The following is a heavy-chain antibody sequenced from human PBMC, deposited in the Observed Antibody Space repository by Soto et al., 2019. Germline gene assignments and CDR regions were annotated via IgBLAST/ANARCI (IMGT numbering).Heavy chain of an antibody. CDR2: ISYDGSNK. D-gene: IGHD3-22*01. CDR1: GFTFSSYA. Sequence: QVQLVESGGGVVQPGRSLRLSCVASGFTFSSYAMHWVRQAPGKGLEWVAVISYDGSNKYYADSVKGRFTISRDNSKNTLYLQMNSLRAEDTAVYYCARGGGGPIVVVITAVADYWGQGTLVTVSS. V-gene: IGHV3-30-3*01. J-gene: IGHJ4*02. CDR3: ARGGGGPIVVVITAVADY.